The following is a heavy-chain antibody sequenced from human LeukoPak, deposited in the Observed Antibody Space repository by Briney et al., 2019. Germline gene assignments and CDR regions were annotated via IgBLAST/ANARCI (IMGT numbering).Heavy chain of an antibody. Sequence: PGGSLRLSCAASGFTFSSYSMNWVRQAPGKGLEWVSYISSSSSTIYYADSVKGRFTISRDNAKNTLYLQMNSLRAEDTAVYYCARDSYDFWSGPDYWGQGTLVTVSS. CDR3: ARDSYDFWSGPDY. J-gene: IGHJ4*02. CDR2: ISSSSSTI. V-gene: IGHV3-48*04. CDR1: GFTFSSYS. D-gene: IGHD3-3*01.